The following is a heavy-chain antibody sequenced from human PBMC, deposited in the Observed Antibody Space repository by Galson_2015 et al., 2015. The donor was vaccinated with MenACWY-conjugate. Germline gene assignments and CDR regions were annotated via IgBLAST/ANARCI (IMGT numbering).Heavy chain of an antibody. CDR1: GFTFSSYA. CDR3: AKPDPMIGYRGRLDY. CDR2: IDGSDGST. Sequence: SLRLSCAASGFTFSSYAMSWVRQAPGTGLEWLSTIDGSDGSTFYADSVRGRFTISRDNSKNTLYLQVNSPRAEDTAVYYCAKPDPMIGYRGRLDYWGKGTLVTVSS. D-gene: IGHD5-12*01. J-gene: IGHJ4*02. V-gene: IGHV3-23*01.